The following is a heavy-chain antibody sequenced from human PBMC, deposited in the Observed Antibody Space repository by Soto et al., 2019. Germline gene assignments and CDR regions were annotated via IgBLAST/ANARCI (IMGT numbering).Heavy chain of an antibody. Sequence: ASVKVSCKASGYTFTSYDINWVRQATGQGLEWMGWMNPNSGNTGYAQQFQGRVTMARSTSISTAYMELSSLRSEDTAVYYCARGRGGGDTTDGVDYWGQGTLVTVSS. CDR2: MNPNSGNT. D-gene: IGHD2-21*01. CDR3: ARGRGGGDTTDGVDY. J-gene: IGHJ4*02. V-gene: IGHV1-8*01. CDR1: GYTFTSYD.